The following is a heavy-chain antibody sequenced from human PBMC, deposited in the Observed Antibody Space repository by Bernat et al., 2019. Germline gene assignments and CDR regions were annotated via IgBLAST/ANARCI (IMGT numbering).Heavy chain of an antibody. D-gene: IGHD6-13*01. CDR1: GFTFSSYA. V-gene: IGHV3-23*01. CDR3: AKTRWADIAAADNDY. CDR2: ISGSGGST. J-gene: IGHJ4*02. Sequence: EVQLLESGGGLVQPGGSLRLSCAASGFTFSSYAMSWVRQAPGKGLEWVSAISGSGGSTYYADSVKGRFTISRDNSKNTLYLQMNSLRAEDTGVYYCAKTRWADIAAADNDYWGQGTLVTVSS.